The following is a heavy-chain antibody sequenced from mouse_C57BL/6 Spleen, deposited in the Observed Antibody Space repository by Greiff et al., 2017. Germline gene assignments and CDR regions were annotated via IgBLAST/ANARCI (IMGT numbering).Heavy chain of an antibody. CDR1: GYTFTSYW. Sequence: VQLQQPGAELVRPGTSVKLSCKASGYTFTSYWMHWVKQRPGQGLEWIGVIDPSDSYTNYNQKFKGKATLTVDTSSSTAYMQLSSLTSEDSAVYYCARDYYGSSWDYWGQGTTLTVSS. CDR2: IDPSDSYT. CDR3: ARDYYGSSWDY. J-gene: IGHJ2*01. V-gene: IGHV1-59*01. D-gene: IGHD1-1*01.